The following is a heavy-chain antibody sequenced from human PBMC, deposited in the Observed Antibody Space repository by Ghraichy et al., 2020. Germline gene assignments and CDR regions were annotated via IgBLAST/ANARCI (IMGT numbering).Heavy chain of an antibody. CDR3: ARLIDRAPDY. Sequence: GESLNISCVVSGFIFSNSWMSWVRQTPGKGLEWVANIKGDGSEIYYVDSVKGRFTISRDNAKNSLNLQMNSLRAEDTAVYYCARLIDRAPDYWGQGTLVTVSP. CDR2: IKGDGSEI. J-gene: IGHJ4*02. V-gene: IGHV3-7*01. CDR1: GFIFSNSW. D-gene: IGHD3-22*01.